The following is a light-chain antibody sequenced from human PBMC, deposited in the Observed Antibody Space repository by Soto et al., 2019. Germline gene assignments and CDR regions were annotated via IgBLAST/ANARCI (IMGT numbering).Light chain of an antibody. CDR3: QQYHSYSYT. J-gene: IGKJ2*01. Sequence: DIQMTQSPSTLSASVGDRVTITCRASQSISNWLAWYQQKPGKAPKVLIYDASSLESGVPSRFSGSGSGTEFTLTISSLQPDDFATYYCQQYHSYSYTFGQGTKLEIK. CDR1: QSISNW. V-gene: IGKV1-5*01. CDR2: DAS.